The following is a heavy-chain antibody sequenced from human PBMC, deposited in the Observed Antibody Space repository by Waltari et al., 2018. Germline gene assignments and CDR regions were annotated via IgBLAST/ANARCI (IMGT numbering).Heavy chain of an antibody. CDR3: ARGAAMVTLYYYYYMDV. D-gene: IGHD5-18*01. CDR2: INHSGST. Sequence: QVQLQQWGAGLLKPSATLSLSCAVYGGSFSVSYSSWIRPPPGKGVVWIGEINHSGSTNYNPSLKSRVTISVDTSKNQFSLNLSSVTAADTAVYYCARGAAMVTLYYYYYMDVWGKGTTVTVSS. CDR1: GGSFSVSY. J-gene: IGHJ6*03. V-gene: IGHV4-34*01.